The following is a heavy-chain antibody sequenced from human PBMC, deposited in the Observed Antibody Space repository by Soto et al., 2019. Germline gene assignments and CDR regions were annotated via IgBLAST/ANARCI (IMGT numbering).Heavy chain of an antibody. Sequence: GGSLRLSCAASGFTFSSYWMHWVRQAPGKGLVWVSRINSDGSSTSYADSVKGRFTISRDNAKNTLYLQMNSLRAEDTAVYYCARDLIRVLQLWPNYYYYGMDVWGQGTTVTVSS. CDR2: INSDGSST. CDR1: GFTFSSYW. J-gene: IGHJ6*02. V-gene: IGHV3-74*01. D-gene: IGHD5-18*01. CDR3: ARDLIRVLQLWPNYYYYGMDV.